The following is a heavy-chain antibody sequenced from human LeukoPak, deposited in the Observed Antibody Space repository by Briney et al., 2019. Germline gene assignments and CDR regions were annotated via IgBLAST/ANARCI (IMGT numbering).Heavy chain of an antibody. J-gene: IGHJ5*02. CDR1: GGPISGYY. D-gene: IGHD7-27*01. V-gene: IGHV4-59*01. CDR2: IYYSGRT. Sequence: SETLSLTCTVSGGPISGYYWNWIRQPPGKGLEWIGSIYYSGRTSFNGSLKTRITMSVDTSKNQFSLKLTSVTTADTAVYFCARDSAGDYWLDPWGQGTPVTVSS. CDR3: ARDSAGDYWLDP.